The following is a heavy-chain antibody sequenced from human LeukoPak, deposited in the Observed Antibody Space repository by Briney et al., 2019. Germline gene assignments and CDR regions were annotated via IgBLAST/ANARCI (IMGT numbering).Heavy chain of an antibody. J-gene: IGHJ4*02. V-gene: IGHV3-7*01. CDR1: GFTFSSYW. CDR2: IKEDGSIQ. Sequence: GGSLRLSCVASGFTFSSYWMTWVRQAPGKGLEWLANIKEDGSIQYYLDSVRGRFTISRDNAKTSVYLQLSSLRADDTAVYYCARDVWTGVAVSDYWGQGTLVTVSS. CDR3: ARDVWTGVAVSDY. D-gene: IGHD6-19*01.